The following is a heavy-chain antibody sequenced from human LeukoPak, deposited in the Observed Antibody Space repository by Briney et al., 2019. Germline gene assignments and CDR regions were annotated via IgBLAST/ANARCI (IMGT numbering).Heavy chain of an antibody. CDR3: TRGSRYCSSGSCYGWFDP. V-gene: IGHV4-34*01. D-gene: IGHD2-15*01. Sequence: SETLSLTCAVYGGSFSGNYWSWIRQPPGKGLEWIGEINHSGSTNYNPSLKSRVTISVDTSKNQFSLKLSSVAAADTAIYYCTRGSRYCSSGSCYGWFDPWGQGTLVTVSS. CDR2: INHSGST. J-gene: IGHJ5*02. CDR1: GGSFSGNY.